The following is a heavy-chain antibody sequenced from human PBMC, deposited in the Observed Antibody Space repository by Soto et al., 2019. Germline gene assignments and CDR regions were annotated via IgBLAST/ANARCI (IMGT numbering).Heavy chain of an antibody. J-gene: IGHJ5*02. CDR1: VGSFSGYY. D-gene: IGHD2-2*01. CDR2: INHSGST. Sequence: PSETLSLTCAVYVGSFSGYYWSWIRQPPGKGLEWIGEINHSGSTNYNPSLKSRVTISVDTSKNQFSLKLSSVTAADTAVYYCARGLDIVVVPAATNWFDPWGQGTLVTVSS. CDR3: ARGLDIVVVPAATNWFDP. V-gene: IGHV4-34*01.